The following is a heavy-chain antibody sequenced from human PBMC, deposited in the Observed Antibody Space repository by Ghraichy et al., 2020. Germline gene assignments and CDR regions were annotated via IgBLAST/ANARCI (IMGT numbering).Heavy chain of an antibody. D-gene: IGHD3-3*01. Sequence: GGSLRLSCAASGFTFSSYGMHWVRQAPGKGLEWVAVIWYDGSNKYYADSVKGRFTISRDNSKNTLYLQMNSLRAEDTAVYYCARSQYDFWSGSPKGYYYYGMDVWGQGTTVTVSS. J-gene: IGHJ6*02. CDR1: GFTFSSYG. CDR3: ARSQYDFWSGSPKGYYYYGMDV. V-gene: IGHV3-33*08. CDR2: IWYDGSNK.